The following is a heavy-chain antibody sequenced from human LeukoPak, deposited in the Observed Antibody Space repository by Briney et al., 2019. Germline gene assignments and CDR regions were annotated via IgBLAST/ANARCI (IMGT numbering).Heavy chain of an antibody. Sequence: PGGSLRLSCATSGFTFSNAWMSWVRQAPGKGLEWVGRIKRKSDGETTDYAASVKGRFTISRDDSKNTVSLQMNSLKTEDTAVYYCTTEWNYGSGSIFDYWAQGTLVTVSS. J-gene: IGHJ4*02. D-gene: IGHD3-10*01. V-gene: IGHV3-15*01. CDR1: GFTFSNAW. CDR2: IKRKSDGETT. CDR3: TTEWNYGSGSIFDY.